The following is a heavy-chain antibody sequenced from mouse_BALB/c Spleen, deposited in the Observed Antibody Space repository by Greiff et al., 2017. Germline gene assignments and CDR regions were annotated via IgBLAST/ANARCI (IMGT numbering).Heavy chain of an antibody. J-gene: IGHJ2*01. CDR2: IWSGGST. CDR3: ASVTTGY. V-gene: IGHV2-4-1*01. D-gene: IGHD2-3*01. CDR1: GFSLTSYG. Sequence: QVQLKESGPGLVQPSQSLSITCTVSGFSLTSYGVHWVRQSPGKGLEWLGVIWSGGSTDYNAAFISRLSISKDNSKSQVFFKMNSLQADDTAIYYCASVTTGYWGQGTTLTVSS.